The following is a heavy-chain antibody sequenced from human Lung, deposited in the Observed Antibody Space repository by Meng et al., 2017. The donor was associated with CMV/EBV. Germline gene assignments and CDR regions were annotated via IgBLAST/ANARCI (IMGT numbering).Heavy chain of an antibody. CDR1: GGSISNYY. D-gene: IGHD2-2*01. J-gene: IGHJ5*02. V-gene: IGHV4-59*01. CDR3: ARVVKDIVVVPAAIWFDP. Sequence: SETLSLXCTVSGGSISNYYWSWIRQPPGKELEWIGYIYYTGSTNYNPSLKSRVTISLDTPKKQFSLKLSSVTAADTAVYYCARVVKDIVVVPAAIWFDPWXHGTLVTVSS. CDR2: IYYTGST.